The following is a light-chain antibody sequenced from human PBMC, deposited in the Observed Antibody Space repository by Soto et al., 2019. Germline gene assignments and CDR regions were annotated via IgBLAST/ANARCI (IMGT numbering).Light chain of an antibody. J-gene: IGKJ4*01. V-gene: IGKV1-5*03. Sequence: DIQMTQSPSTLSASVGDRVTITCRASQSISTWLAWYQQKPGKAPKLLIYKASTLEGGVPSRFSGSGSGTEFNITISSLQPYDFATDYCQQYNTYPLTFRGGTTVEIK. CDR3: QQYNTYPLT. CDR1: QSISTW. CDR2: KAS.